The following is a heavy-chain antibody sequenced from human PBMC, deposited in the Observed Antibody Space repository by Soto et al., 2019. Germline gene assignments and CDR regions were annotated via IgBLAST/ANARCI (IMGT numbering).Heavy chain of an antibody. V-gene: IGHV3-30-3*01. CDR2: ISYDGSNK. D-gene: IGHD5-18*01. Sequence: GGSLRLSCAASGFTFSSYAMHWVRQAPGKGLEWVAVISYDGSNKYYADSVKGRFTISRDNSKNTLYLQMNSLRAEDTAVYYCARGGPPGAAMVGYYYYGMDVWGQGTTVTVSS. J-gene: IGHJ6*02. CDR3: ARGGPPGAAMVGYYYYGMDV. CDR1: GFTFSSYA.